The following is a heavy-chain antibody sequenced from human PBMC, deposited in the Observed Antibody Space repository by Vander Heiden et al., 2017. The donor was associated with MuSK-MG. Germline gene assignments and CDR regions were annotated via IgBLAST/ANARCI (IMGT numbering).Heavy chain of an antibody. CDR1: GFTFSSYA. V-gene: IGHV3-64*01. CDR3: ARESPHYYDY. CDR2: ISSNGGST. J-gene: IGHJ4*02. Sequence: EVQLVESGGGLVQPGGSLRLSCAASGFTFSSYAMHWVRQAPGKGLEYVSAISSNGGSTYYANSVKGRFTISRDNSKNTLYLQMGSLRAEDMAVYYFARESPHYYDYWGQGTLVTVSS.